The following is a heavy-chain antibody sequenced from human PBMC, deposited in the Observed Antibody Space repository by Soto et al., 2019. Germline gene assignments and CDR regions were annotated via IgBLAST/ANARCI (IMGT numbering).Heavy chain of an antibody. CDR3: AYVGGLEQWLYRLDH. D-gene: IGHD6-19*01. Sequence: QITLKESGPSLVKPTQTLTLTCTFSGFSLTTTGVGVVWIRQPPGKALEWLALIYWDDDKHYSPSLRSRLTVTTDTTKNQVVLTLTNVDPADTGTYFCAYVGGLEQWLYRLDHWGQGTLVTVSS. CDR2: IYWDDDK. V-gene: IGHV2-5*02. CDR1: GFSLTTTGVG. J-gene: IGHJ4*02.